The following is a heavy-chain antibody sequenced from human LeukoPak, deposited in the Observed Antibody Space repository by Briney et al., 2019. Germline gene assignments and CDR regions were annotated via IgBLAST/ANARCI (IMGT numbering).Heavy chain of an antibody. CDR2: INGDGSST. CDR1: GFTFSSYY. J-gene: IGHJ6*04. Sequence: PGGSLRLSCAAPGFTFSSYYIHGVRQAPGKGLEGVSRINGDGSSTRYADSVKGRFTISRDNAKNTVYLQMNSLRVEDTAVYSCARGLYCSGINCYNGMDVWGKGTTVTVSS. V-gene: IGHV3-74*01. CDR3: ARGLYCSGINCYNGMDV. D-gene: IGHD2-15*01.